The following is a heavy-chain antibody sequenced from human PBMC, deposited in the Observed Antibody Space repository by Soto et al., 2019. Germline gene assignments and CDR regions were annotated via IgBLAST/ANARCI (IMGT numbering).Heavy chain of an antibody. J-gene: IGHJ4*02. D-gene: IGHD6-19*01. Sequence: QVQLVQSGAEVKKPGSSVKVSCKASGGTFSSYAISWVRQAPGQGLEWMGIIPIFGTANNAQKFQGRVTNTADKTTSTAYMELSNLRSEDTTVYYCARVVSTVAVPVRPLDNWGQRTLVTVSS. V-gene: IGHV1-69*06. CDR2: IIPIFGTA. CDR3: ARVVSTVAVPVRPLDN. CDR1: GGTFSSYA.